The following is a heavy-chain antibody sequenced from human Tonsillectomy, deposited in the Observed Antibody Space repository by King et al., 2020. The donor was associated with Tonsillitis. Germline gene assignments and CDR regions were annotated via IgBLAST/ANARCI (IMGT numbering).Heavy chain of an antibody. V-gene: IGHV4-61*01. CDR2: IYYNGST. CDR3: ARESAVAGRFDY. CDR1: GGSVSRGSYY. D-gene: IGHD6-19*01. J-gene: IGHJ4*02. Sequence: VQLQESGPGLVKPSETLSLTCTFSGGSVSRGSYYLSWIRQPPGKGLEWIWGIYYNGSTNYNHSLKSRVPISVDTSKNQFSLKLSSVTAADTAVYYCARESAVAGRFDYWGQGTLVTVSS.